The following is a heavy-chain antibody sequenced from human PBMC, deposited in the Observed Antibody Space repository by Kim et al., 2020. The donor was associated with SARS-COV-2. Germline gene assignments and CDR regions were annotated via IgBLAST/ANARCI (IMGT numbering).Heavy chain of an antibody. V-gene: IGHV4-59*09. Sequence: LKSRVTISVDTSKNQFSLKLSSVTAADTAVYYCARGYYYDSSGYQRGFDYWGQGTLVTVSS. D-gene: IGHD3-22*01. J-gene: IGHJ4*02. CDR3: ARGYYYDSSGYQRGFDY.